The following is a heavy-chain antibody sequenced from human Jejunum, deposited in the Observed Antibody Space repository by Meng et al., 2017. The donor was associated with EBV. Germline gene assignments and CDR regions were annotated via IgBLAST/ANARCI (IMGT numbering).Heavy chain of an antibody. CDR1: GWTFSSYS. CDR2: ISSGSSFI. CDR3: VRDSSFNVH. Sequence: VHLVGLGRALVKPGGSQRLSCGASGWTFSSYSMNWVGEAPGKGLEWVSYISSGSSFIYYADSVKGRFTISRDDAKNSLSLQMNNLGADDTAVYYCVRDSSFNVHWGQGTLVTVSS. J-gene: IGHJ4*02. V-gene: IGHV3-21*01. D-gene: IGHD3-16*02.